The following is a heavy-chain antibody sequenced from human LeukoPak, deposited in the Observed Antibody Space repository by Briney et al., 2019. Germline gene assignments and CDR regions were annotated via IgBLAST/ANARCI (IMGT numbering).Heavy chain of an antibody. Sequence: SEALSLTCAVYGGSFSGYYWSWIRQPPGKGLEWIGEINHSGSTNYNPSLKSRVTISVDTSKNQFSLKLSSVTAADTAVYYCARGRGDYVWGSYRFFDYWGQGTLVTVSS. CDR3: ARGRGDYVWGSYRFFDY. J-gene: IGHJ4*02. V-gene: IGHV4-34*01. CDR2: INHSGST. CDR1: GGSFSGYY. D-gene: IGHD3-16*02.